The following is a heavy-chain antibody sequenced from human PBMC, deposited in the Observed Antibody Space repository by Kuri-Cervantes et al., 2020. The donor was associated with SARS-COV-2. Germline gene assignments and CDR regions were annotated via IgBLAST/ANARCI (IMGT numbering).Heavy chain of an antibody. CDR3: AKDLGGYVGY. V-gene: IGHV3-30*18. J-gene: IGHJ4*02. CDR2: ISYDGSNK. D-gene: IGHD3-22*01. Sequence: GESLKISCAASAFTFSSYAMHWVRQAPGKGLEWVAIISYDGSNKYYADSVKGRFTISRDNSKNTLYLQMNSLRAEDTAVYYCAKDLGGYVGYWGQGTLVTVSS. CDR1: AFTFSSYA.